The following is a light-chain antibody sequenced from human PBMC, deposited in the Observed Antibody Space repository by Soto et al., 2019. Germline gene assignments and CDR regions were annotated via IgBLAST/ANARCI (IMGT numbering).Light chain of an antibody. CDR1: QSIDTW. J-gene: IGKJ1*01. Sequence: DIQMTQSPSTLSASVGDRVTITCRASQSIDTWLAWHQQKPGQVPKLLTSKASSLESGVPSRFSGSGSGTEFTLTISSLQPDDSATYYCQQYNSYRAFGQGTKVEI. CDR2: KAS. V-gene: IGKV1-5*03. CDR3: QQYNSYRA.